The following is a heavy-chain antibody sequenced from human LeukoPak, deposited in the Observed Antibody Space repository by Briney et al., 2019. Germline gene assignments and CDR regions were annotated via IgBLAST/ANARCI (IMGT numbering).Heavy chain of an antibody. CDR2: IWYDGSNK. CDR3: ARLQWPSHAFDI. Sequence: GGSLRLSCAASGFTFSSYGMHWVRQAPGKGLEWVAVIWYDGSNKYYADSVKGRFTISRDNSKNTLYLQMNSLRAEDTAVYYCARLQWPSHAFDIWGQGTMVTVSS. CDR1: GFTFSSYG. V-gene: IGHV3-33*01. D-gene: IGHD6-19*01. J-gene: IGHJ3*02.